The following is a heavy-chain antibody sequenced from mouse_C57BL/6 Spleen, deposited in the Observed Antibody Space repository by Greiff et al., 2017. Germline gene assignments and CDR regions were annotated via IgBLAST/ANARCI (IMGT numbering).Heavy chain of an antibody. CDR1: GYSITSGYY. CDR3: AKEGGYYDYDGGFDY. CDR2: ISYDGSN. D-gene: IGHD2-4*01. V-gene: IGHV3-6*01. Sequence: VQLQQSGPGLVKPSQSLSLTCSVTGYSITSGYYWNWIRQFPGNKLEWMGYISYDGSNNYNPSLKNRISITRDTSKNQFFLKLNSVTTEDTATYYCAKEGGYYDYDGGFDYWGQGTTLTVSS. J-gene: IGHJ2*01.